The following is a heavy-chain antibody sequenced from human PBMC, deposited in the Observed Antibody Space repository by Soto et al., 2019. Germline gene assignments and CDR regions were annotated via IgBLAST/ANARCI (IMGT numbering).Heavy chain of an antibody. J-gene: IGHJ6*02. D-gene: IGHD3-3*01. CDR2: IWYDGSNK. CDR3: ARGLAKNRYYDFWSGYYGFYYGMDV. Sequence: QVQLVESGGGVVQPGRSLRLSCAASGFTFSSYGMHWVRQAPGKGLEWVAVIWYDGSNKYYADSVKGRFTISRDNSKNTLYLQMNSLRAEDTAVYYCARGLAKNRYYDFWSGYYGFYYGMDVWGQGTTVTVSS. CDR1: GFTFSSYG. V-gene: IGHV3-33*01.